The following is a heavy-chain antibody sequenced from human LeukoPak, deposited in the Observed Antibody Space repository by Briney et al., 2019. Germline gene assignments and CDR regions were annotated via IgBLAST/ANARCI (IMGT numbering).Heavy chain of an antibody. CDR3: ARLSRRIAAAGINY. CDR1: GYSFTSYW. J-gene: IGHJ4*02. D-gene: IGHD6-13*01. Sequence: GESLKISCKGSGYSFTSYWIGWVRPMPGKGLEWMGIIYPGDSDTRYSPSFEGQVTISADKSISTAYLQWSSLKASDTAMYYYARLSRRIAAAGINYWGQGTLVTVSS. V-gene: IGHV5-51*01. CDR2: IYPGDSDT.